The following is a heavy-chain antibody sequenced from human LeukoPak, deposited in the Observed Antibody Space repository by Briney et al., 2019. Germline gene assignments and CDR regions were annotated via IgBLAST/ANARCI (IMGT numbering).Heavy chain of an antibody. D-gene: IGHD2-15*01. Sequence: SQTLSLTCTVSGGSISSGGYYWSWIRQHPGKGLEWIGYIYYSGSTYYNPSLKSRVTISVDTSKNQFSLKLSSVTAADTAVYYCARGLPFGYCSGGSCYAVKYWGQGTLVTVSS. V-gene: IGHV4-31*03. CDR3: ARGLPFGYCSGGSCYAVKY. CDR1: GGSISSGGYY. J-gene: IGHJ4*02. CDR2: IYYSGST.